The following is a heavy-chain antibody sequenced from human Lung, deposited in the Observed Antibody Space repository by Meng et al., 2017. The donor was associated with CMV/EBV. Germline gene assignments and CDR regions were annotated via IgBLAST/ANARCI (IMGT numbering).Heavy chain of an antibody. D-gene: IGHD3-16*02. J-gene: IGHJ4*02. Sequence: QVQLQESGPGLVKPSETLSLTCAVSGGSISTFYWSWIRQPPGKGLEWIGNNYYSGSTNYNPSLASRVTISVDSSKNQFSLKLISVTAADTAVYYCARHQNGGTYPLDYWGQGTLVTVSS. CDR2: NYYSGST. CDR3: ARHQNGGTYPLDY. V-gene: IGHV4-59*08. CDR1: GGSISTFY.